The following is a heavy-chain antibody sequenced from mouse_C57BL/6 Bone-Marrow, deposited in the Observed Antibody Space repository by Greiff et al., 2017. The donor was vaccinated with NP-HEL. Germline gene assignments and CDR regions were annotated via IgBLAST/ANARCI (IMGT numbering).Heavy chain of an antibody. D-gene: IGHD1-1*02. CDR2: IYPGGGYT. CDR1: GYTFTNYW. Sequence: QVQLQQSGAELVRPGTSVKMSCKASGYTFTNYWIGWAKQRPGHGLEWIGDIYPGGGYTNYNEKFKGKATLTADKSSSTAYMQFSSLTSEDSAIYYCARLVYWYFDVGGTGTTVTVSS. CDR3: ARLVYWYFDV. J-gene: IGHJ1*03. V-gene: IGHV1-63*01.